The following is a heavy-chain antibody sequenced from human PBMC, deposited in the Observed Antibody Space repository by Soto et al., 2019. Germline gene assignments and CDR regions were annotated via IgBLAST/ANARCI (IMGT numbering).Heavy chain of an antibody. CDR3: AKENGFQFVNFGASGFDY. D-gene: IGHD6-6*01. CDR1: GFRFSSKA. CDR2: ISGSGSST. J-gene: IGHJ4*02. V-gene: IGHV3-23*01. Sequence: EVQLLESGGGLVQPGGSLRLSCAASGFRFSSKAMSWVRQAPGKGLEWVSIISGSGSSTYYTDSLKGRFTISRDNSKNMVYLEMNYLRAEDTAVYYCAKENGFQFVNFGASGFDYWSQGSLVSVSS.